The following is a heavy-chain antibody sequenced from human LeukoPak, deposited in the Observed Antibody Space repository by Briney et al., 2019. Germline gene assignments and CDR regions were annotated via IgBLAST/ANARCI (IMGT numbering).Heavy chain of an antibody. Sequence: SGGSMRLSCAASGFTVSSNYMSWVRQAPGKGLEWVSVSCSGGSTYYADSVKGRFTISRDNTKNTLYLQMNSLRADDTAVYYCARVDYGDYGFDYWGQGTLVTVSS. J-gene: IGHJ4*02. V-gene: IGHV3-66*01. D-gene: IGHD4-17*01. CDR2: SCSGGST. CDR1: GFTVSSNY. CDR3: ARVDYGDYGFDY.